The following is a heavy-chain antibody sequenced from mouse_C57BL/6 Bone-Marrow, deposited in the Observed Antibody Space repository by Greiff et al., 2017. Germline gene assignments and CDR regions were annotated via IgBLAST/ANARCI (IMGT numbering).Heavy chain of an antibody. CDR1: GYTFTSYW. CDR3: ASPYDYDGYAMDY. Sequence: VQLQQPGAELVRPGTSVKLSCKASGYTFTSYWMHWVKPRPGQGLEWIGVIDPSDSYTNYNQKFKGKATLTVDTSSSTAYMQISSLTSEDSAVDYCASPYDYDGYAMDYWGQGTSVTVSS. CDR2: IDPSDSYT. V-gene: IGHV1-59*01. D-gene: IGHD2-4*01. J-gene: IGHJ4*01.